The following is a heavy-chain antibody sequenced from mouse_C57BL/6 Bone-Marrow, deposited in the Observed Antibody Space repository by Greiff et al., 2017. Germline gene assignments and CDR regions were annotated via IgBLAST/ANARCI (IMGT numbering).Heavy chain of an antibody. D-gene: IGHD1-1*01. J-gene: IGHJ2*01. CDR2: IYPGDGDT. V-gene: IGHV1-80*01. Sequence: QVQLQQSGAELVKPGASVKISCKASGYAFSSYWMNWVKQRPGKGLEWIGQIYPGDGDTNYNGKFKGKATLTADKSSSTAYMLLSSLTSEDSAVYFCARVNYYGSSQYYFDDWGQGTTLTVSS. CDR3: ARVNYYGSSQYYFDD. CDR1: GYAFSSYW.